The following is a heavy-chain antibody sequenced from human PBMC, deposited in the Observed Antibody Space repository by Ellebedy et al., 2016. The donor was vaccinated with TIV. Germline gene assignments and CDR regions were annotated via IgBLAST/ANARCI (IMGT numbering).Heavy chain of an antibody. Sequence: SETLSLTXAISGDSVSGNSVAWRWIRQSPSRGLQWLGRTYYRSKWYIYYAESVKSRITINQDTSKNQFSLHLNSVTPEDTAVYYCARDFTTVRGVMNPFDYWGQGTLVTVSS. CDR2: TYYRSKWYI. J-gene: IGHJ4*02. D-gene: IGHD3-10*01. V-gene: IGHV6-1*01. CDR1: GDSVSGNSVA. CDR3: ARDFTTVRGVMNPFDY.